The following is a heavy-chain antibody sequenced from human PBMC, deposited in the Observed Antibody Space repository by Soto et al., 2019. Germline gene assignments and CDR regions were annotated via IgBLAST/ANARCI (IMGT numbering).Heavy chain of an antibody. Sequence: PGGSLRLSCAASGFTFSTHVMSWVRQAPGKGLEWVSSILGSGGSTDYADSVKGRFTISRGNSKKTLYLQMNGLRADDTALYYCAKDRARYSSSPGAFGQWGQGTLVTVSS. V-gene: IGHV3-23*01. CDR3: AKDRARYSSSPGAFGQ. J-gene: IGHJ4*02. D-gene: IGHD6-19*01. CDR1: GFTFSTHV. CDR2: ILGSGGST.